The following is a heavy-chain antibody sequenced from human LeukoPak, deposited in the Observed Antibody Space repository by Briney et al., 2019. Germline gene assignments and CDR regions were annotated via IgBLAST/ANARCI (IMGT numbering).Heavy chain of an antibody. CDR2: IYYSGST. Sequence: KPSETLSLTCTVSGGSISSYYWSWIRQPPGKGLEWIGYIYYSGSTNYNPSLKSRVTISVDTSKNQFSLKLSSVTAADTAVYYYARDNRGTGYLGYWGQGTLVTVSS. V-gene: IGHV4-59*01. CDR3: ARDNRGTGYLGY. J-gene: IGHJ4*02. D-gene: IGHD3/OR15-3a*01. CDR1: GGSISSYY.